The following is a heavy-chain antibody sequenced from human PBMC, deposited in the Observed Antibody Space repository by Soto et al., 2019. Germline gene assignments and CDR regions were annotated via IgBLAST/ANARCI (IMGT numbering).Heavy chain of an antibody. CDR2: ISAYNGNT. V-gene: IGHV1-18*01. D-gene: IGHD3-3*01. Sequence: ASVTVSCQASGYTFTSYGISWVRQAPGQGLEWMGWISAYNGNTNYAQKLQGRVTMTTDTSTSTAYMELRSLRSDDTAVYYCARDSRITIFGVALVDAFDIWGQGTMVTVSS. CDR1: GYTFTSYG. CDR3: ARDSRITIFGVALVDAFDI. J-gene: IGHJ3*02.